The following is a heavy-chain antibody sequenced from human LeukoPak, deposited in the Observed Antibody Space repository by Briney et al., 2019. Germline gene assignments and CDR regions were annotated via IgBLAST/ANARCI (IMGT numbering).Heavy chain of an antibody. D-gene: IGHD2-2*01. Sequence: ASVKVSCKTSGYTFTSYGISWVRQAPGQGLEWMGWISAYNGNTDYAQNLQDRVTMTTDTSTSTAYMELRSLRSDDTAVYYCARDLVRYCSSTSCYNWFDPWGQGTLVTVSS. CDR3: ARDLVRYCSSTSCYNWFDP. J-gene: IGHJ5*02. CDR2: ISAYNGNT. CDR1: GYTFTSYG. V-gene: IGHV1-18*01.